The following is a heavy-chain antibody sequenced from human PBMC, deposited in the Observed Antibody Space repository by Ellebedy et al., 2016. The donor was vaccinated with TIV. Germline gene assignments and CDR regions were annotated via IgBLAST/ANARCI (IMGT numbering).Heavy chain of an antibody. CDR1: GFTFSSYS. CDR2: ISNSSGYR. CDR3: ARVYGDYRMDV. D-gene: IGHD4/OR15-4a*01. Sequence: GESLKISCAASGFTFSSYSMNWVRQAPGKGLEWVSSISNSSGYRYYADSVKGRFTISRDNAKNSLYLQMNSLRAEDTAVYYCARVYGDYRMDVWGQGTTVTVSS. J-gene: IGHJ6*02. V-gene: IGHV3-21*01.